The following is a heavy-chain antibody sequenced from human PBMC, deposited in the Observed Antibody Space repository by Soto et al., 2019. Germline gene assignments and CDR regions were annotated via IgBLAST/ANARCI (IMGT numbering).Heavy chain of an antibody. CDR1: GYTFTSYA. CDR3: ARDDRYCSGGSCLYYYYYMDV. J-gene: IGHJ6*03. V-gene: IGHV1-3*01. CDR2: INAGNGNT. Sequence: ASVKVSCKASGYTFTSYAMHWVRQAPGQRLEWMGRINAGNGNTKYSQKFQGGVTITRDTSASTAYMELSSLRSEDTAVYYCARDDRYCSGGSCLYYYYYMDVWGKGTTVTVSS. D-gene: IGHD2-15*01.